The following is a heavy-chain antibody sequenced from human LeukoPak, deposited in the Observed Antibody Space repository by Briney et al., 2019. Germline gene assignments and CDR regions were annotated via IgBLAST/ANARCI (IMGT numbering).Heavy chain of an antibody. CDR3: ARLLRNIAAGVYFFDY. V-gene: IGHV5-51*01. Sequence: GESLKISCKGSGYSFTNYWIGWVRQMPGKVLEWMGIIYPGDSDTRYSPSFQGQVTISADKSISTAYLQWSSLKASDTAMYYCARLLRNIAAGVYFFDYWGQGTLVTVSS. CDR2: IYPGDSDT. J-gene: IGHJ4*02. D-gene: IGHD6-13*01. CDR1: GYSFTNYW.